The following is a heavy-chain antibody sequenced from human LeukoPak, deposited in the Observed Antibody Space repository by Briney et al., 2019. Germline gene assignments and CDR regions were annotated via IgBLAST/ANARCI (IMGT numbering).Heavy chain of an antibody. J-gene: IGHJ4*02. V-gene: IGHV3-9*01. CDR2: ISWNSGSI. Sequence: GGSLRLSCAASGFTFDDYAMHWVRQAPGKGPEWVSGISWNSGSIGYADSVKGRFTISRDSAKNSLYLQMNSLRAEDTALYYCAKDSCYSSSCLADYWGQGTLVTVSS. D-gene: IGHD6-13*01. CDR1: GFTFDDYA. CDR3: AKDSCYSSSCLADY.